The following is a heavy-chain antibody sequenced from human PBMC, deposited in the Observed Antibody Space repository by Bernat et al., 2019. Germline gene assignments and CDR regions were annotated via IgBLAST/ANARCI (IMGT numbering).Heavy chain of an antibody. Sequence: EVQLVESGGGLVQPGGSLRVSCAASRFTFSNYWMHWVRQAPGKGLVWVSRINTDGSSTTYADSVKGRFTISRDNAKNTVYLQMNSLGVEDTAIYYCAREYSSSSGRTFDLWGHGTMVTVSS. CDR1: RFTFSNYW. D-gene: IGHD6-6*01. CDR2: INTDGSST. J-gene: IGHJ3*01. CDR3: AREYSSSSGRTFDL. V-gene: IGHV3-74*01.